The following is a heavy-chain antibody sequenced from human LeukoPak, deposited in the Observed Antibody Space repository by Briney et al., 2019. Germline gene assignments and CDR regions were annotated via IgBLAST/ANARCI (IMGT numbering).Heavy chain of an antibody. Sequence: SETLSLTCSVYGGSFSGYYWNWIRQPPGKGLEWIGEINHSGFTNYNPSLKSRVTISVDTSKNHFSLKLSSVTAADTAVYYCARTPYYYYYGMDVWGQGTTVTVSS. CDR1: GGSFSGYY. D-gene: IGHD2-15*01. CDR3: ARTPYYYYYGMDV. CDR2: INHSGFT. V-gene: IGHV4-34*01. J-gene: IGHJ6*02.